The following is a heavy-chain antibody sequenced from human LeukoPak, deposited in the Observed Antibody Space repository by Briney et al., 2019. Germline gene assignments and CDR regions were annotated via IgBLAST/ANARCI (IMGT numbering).Heavy chain of an antibody. CDR2: ISSSGSTI. V-gene: IGHV3-48*03. D-gene: IGHD6-19*01. Sequence: PGGSLRLSCAASGFTFSSYEMNWVRQAPGKGLEWVSYISSSGSTIYYADSVKGRFTISRDNSKNTLYLQMNSLRAEDTAVYYCAKVHSSGWYLYFDYWGQGTLVTVSS. CDR1: GFTFSSYE. CDR3: AKVHSSGWYLYFDY. J-gene: IGHJ4*02.